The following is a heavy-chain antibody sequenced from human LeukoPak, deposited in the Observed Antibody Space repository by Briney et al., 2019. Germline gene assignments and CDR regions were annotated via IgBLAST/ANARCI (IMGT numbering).Heavy chain of an antibody. Sequence: ASVKVSCKASGYTFTGYYMYWVRQAPGQGLEWMGWINPNSGGTNYAQKFQGRVTMTRDTSISTAYMELSRLRSDDTAVYYCARDIGRGYSSGQRIYYYYYMDVWGKGTTVTISS. J-gene: IGHJ6*03. D-gene: IGHD6-19*01. CDR2: INPNSGGT. CDR3: ARDIGRGYSSGQRIYYYYYMDV. CDR1: GYTFTGYY. V-gene: IGHV1-2*02.